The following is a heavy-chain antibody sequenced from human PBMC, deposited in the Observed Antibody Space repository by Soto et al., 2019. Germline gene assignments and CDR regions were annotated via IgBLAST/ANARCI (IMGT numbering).Heavy chain of an antibody. CDR3: ARLRRTGTTLGAFDI. CDR1: GFTFSSYA. CDR2: ISYDGSNK. V-gene: IGHV3-30-3*01. Sequence: GGSLRLSCAASGFTFSSYAMHWVRQAPGKGLEWVAVISYDGSNKYYADSVKGRFTISRDNSKNTLYLQMNSLRAEDTAVYYCARLRRTGTTLGAFDIWGQGTMVTVSS. D-gene: IGHD1-7*01. J-gene: IGHJ3*02.